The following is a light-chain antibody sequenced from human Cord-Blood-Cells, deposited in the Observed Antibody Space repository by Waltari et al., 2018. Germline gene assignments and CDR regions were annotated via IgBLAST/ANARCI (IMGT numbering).Light chain of an antibody. V-gene: IGLV2-14*01. CDR2: DVS. J-gene: IGLJ1*01. CDR3: CSYAGSYTLYV. CDR1: SSDVGGYNY. Sequence: QSALTQPASVSGSPGQSITISCTGTSSDVGGYNYVSWYQQHPGKAPKLMIYDVSKRPSGVSNRFSGSKSGNTASLTISGLQAEDEADYYCCSYAGSYTLYVFGTGTKVTVL.